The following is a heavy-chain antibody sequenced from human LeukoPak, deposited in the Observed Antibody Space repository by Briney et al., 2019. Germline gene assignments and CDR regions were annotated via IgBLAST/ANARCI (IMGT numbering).Heavy chain of an antibody. J-gene: IGHJ6*02. CDR1: GSTFSSYA. Sequence: GGSLRLSWAACGSTFSSYAMSWVRQVPGKGLEWVSAISGSGGSTYYADSVKGRFTISRDNSRNTLYLQMNSLRAEDTAVYYCSTTFGLVLTYYYGMDVWGQGTTVTVSS. CDR2: ISGSGGST. CDR3: STTFGLVLTYYYGMDV. D-gene: IGHD2/OR15-2a*01. V-gene: IGHV3-23*01.